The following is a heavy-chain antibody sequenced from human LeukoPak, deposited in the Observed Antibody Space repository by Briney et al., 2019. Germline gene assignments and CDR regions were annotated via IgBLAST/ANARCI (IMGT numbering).Heavy chain of an antibody. V-gene: IGHV7-4-1*02. CDR2: IDTNTGNP. CDR1: GYTFTTYS. CDR3: TRDQRQISFDY. D-gene: IGHD3-3*01. Sequence: AASVKVSCKASGYTFTTYSMNWVRQAPGQGLEWMGWIDTNTGNPTYAQGFTGRFVFSLDTSVSTAYLQISSLEAEDAAFYYCTRDQRQISFDYWGQGTLVTVSS. J-gene: IGHJ4*02.